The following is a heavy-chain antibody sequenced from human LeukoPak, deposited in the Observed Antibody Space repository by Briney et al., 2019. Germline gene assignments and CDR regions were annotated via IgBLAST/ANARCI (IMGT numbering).Heavy chain of an antibody. J-gene: IGHJ4*02. V-gene: IGHV3-7*01. CDR2: IKEDGSDK. CDR1: GFTFSNYW. D-gene: IGHD5-18*01. CDR3: ARDPSMVSGFWDY. Sequence: GGSLRLSCAASGFTFSNYWMSWVRQTPGKGLEWVANIKEDGSDKYYVDSLKGRFTISRDNAKNTLYLQMNSLRADDTAVYYCARDPSMVSGFWDYWGQGTLVTVSS.